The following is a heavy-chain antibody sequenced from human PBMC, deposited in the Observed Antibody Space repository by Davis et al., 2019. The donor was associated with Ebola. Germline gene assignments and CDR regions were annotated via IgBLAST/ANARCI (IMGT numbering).Heavy chain of an antibody. Sequence: PGGSLRLSCAASGFTSTSSPMHWVRQAPGQGLVYVSAISSNGGSTYYANSVKGRLTISRDNSKNTLYLQMGSLRAEDMAVYYCARDLYRYSSSWYTYYYGKEVWGQGTTVTVS. D-gene: IGHD6-13*01. CDR1: GFTSTSSP. CDR3: ARDLYRYSSSWYTYYYGKEV. V-gene: IGHV3-64*01. CDR2: ISSNGGST. J-gene: IGHJ6*01.